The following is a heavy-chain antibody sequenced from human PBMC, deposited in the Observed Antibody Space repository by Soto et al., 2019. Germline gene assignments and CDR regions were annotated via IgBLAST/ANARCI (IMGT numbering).Heavy chain of an antibody. D-gene: IGHD2-2*01. CDR2: INAGNGNT. Sequence: GASVKVSCKASGYTFTSYAMHWVRQAPGQRLEWMGWINAGNGNTKYSQKLQGRVTITRDTSASTAYMELSSLRSEDTAVYYCARGPIPAAINWFDPWGQGTLVTVS. J-gene: IGHJ5*02. CDR3: ARGPIPAAINWFDP. CDR1: GYTFTSYA. V-gene: IGHV1-3*01.